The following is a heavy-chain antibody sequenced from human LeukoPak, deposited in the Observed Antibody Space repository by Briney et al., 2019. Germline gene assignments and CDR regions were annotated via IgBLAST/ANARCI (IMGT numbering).Heavy chain of an antibody. J-gene: IGHJ4*02. CDR1: GFTFSSYG. CDR2: ISYDGSNK. D-gene: IGHD6-19*01. V-gene: IGHV3-30*18. Sequence: PGRSLRLSCAASGFTFSSYGMHWVRQAPGKGLEWVAVISYDGSNKYYADSVKGRFTISRDNSKNTLYLQMNSLRAEDTAVYYCAKDLVPVADPPPIPAYDYWGQGTLVTVSS. CDR3: AKDLVPVADPPPIPAYDY.